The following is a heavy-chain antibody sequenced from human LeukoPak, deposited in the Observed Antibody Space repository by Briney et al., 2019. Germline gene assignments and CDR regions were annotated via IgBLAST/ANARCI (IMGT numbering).Heavy chain of an antibody. CDR3: ARELLEYSGSYYSFFDY. V-gene: IGHV1-69*06. CDR2: IIPIFGTA. CDR1: GGTFSSYA. Sequence: SVKVSCKASGGTFSSYAISWVRQAPGQGLEWMGGIIPIFGTANYAQKFQGRVTITADKSTSTAYMELSSLRSEDTAVYYCARELLEYSGSYYSFFDYWGQGTLVTVSS. D-gene: IGHD1-26*01. J-gene: IGHJ4*02.